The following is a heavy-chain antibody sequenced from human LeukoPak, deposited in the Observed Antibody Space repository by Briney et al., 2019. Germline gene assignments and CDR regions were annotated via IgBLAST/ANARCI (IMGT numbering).Heavy chain of an antibody. D-gene: IGHD6-19*01. Sequence: GASVKVSCKASGYTFTSYYMHWVRQAPGQGLEWMGLINPSGGSTSYAQKFQGRVTMTRDTSTSTVYMELSSLRSEDTAVYYCAREVGIAVAGSPYPYYYYGMDVWGQGTTVTVSS. J-gene: IGHJ6*02. V-gene: IGHV1-46*01. CDR3: AREVGIAVAGSPYPYYYYGMDV. CDR2: INPSGGST. CDR1: GYTFTSYY.